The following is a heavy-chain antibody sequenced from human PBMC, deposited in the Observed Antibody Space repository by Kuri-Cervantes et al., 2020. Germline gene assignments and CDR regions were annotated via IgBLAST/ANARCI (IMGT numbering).Heavy chain of an antibody. CDR1: GYTFTGYY. CDR2: INPNSGGT. Sequence: ASVKVSCKASGYTFTGYYMHWVRQAPGQRLEWMGWINPNSGGTNYAQKFQGRVTMTSDTSISTAYMELSRLRSDDTAVYYCARERYCSGGSCYYFDYWGQGTLVTVSS. D-gene: IGHD2-15*01. J-gene: IGHJ4*02. CDR3: ARERYCSGGSCYYFDY. V-gene: IGHV1-2*02.